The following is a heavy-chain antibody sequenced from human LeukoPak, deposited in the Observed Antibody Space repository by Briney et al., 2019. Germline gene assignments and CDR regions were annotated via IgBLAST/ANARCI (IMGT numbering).Heavy chain of an antibody. J-gene: IGHJ6*02. V-gene: IGHV3-21*01. CDR1: GFTLSSYS. CDR2: ISSSSSYI. Sequence: GGSLRLSCAASGFTLSSYSMNWVRQAPGKGLEWVSSISSSSSYIYYADSVKGRFTISRDNAKNSLYLQMNSLRAEDTAVYYCARDKDIVVVPAAYGMDVWGQGTTVTVSS. CDR3: ARDKDIVVVPAAYGMDV. D-gene: IGHD2-2*01.